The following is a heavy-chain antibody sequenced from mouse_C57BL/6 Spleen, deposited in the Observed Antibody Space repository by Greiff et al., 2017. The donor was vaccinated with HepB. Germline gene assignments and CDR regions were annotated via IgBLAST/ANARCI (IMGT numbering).Heavy chain of an antibody. CDR1: GFTFSSYA. Sequence: EVQRVESGEGLVKPGGSLKLSCAASGFTFSSYAMSWVRQTPEKRLEWVAYISSGGDYIYYADTVKGRFTISRDNARNTLYLQMSSLKSEDTAMYYCTRALSYSNYVDYFDYWGQGTTLTVSS. CDR3: TRALSYSNYVDYFDY. CDR2: ISSGGDYI. D-gene: IGHD2-5*01. V-gene: IGHV5-9-1*02. J-gene: IGHJ2*01.